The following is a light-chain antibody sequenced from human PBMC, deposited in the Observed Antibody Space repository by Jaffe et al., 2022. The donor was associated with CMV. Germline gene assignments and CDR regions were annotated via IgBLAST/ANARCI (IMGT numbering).Light chain of an antibody. J-gene: IGKJ1*01. CDR2: GAS. V-gene: IGKV3-15*01. Sequence: EIVMTQSPATLSVSPGERATLSCRASQSVTTRVAWYQQKPGQAPRLLIHGASTRATGISARVSGSGSGTEFTLTISSLQSEDLAVYYCQQYSNWPRTFGQGTKVEIK. CDR1: QSVTTR. CDR3: QQYSNWPRT.